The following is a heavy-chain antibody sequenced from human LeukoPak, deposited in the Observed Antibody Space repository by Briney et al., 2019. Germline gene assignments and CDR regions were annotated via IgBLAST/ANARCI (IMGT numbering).Heavy chain of an antibody. J-gene: IGHJ4*02. V-gene: IGHV1-8*01. CDR3: VRTPPNWGADF. CDR2: MSPNSGNT. CDR1: GYTFTSYD. D-gene: IGHD7-27*01. Sequence: GASVKVSCKASGYTFTSYDINWMRRATGQGLEWMGWMSPNSGNTGYAQKFQGRVTMTRDTSTGTAYLELSSLRSEDSAVYYCVRTPPNWGADFWGQGTLVTVSS.